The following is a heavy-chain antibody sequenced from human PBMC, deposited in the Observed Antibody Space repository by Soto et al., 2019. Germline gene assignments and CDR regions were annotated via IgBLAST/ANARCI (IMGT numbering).Heavy chain of an antibody. J-gene: IGHJ4*02. CDR2: IYYSGST. CDR3: ARASSGWYKHLDE. D-gene: IGHD6-19*01. Sequence: SETLSLTCTVSGGSISSSSYYWGWIRQPPGKGLEWIGSIYYSGSTYYNPSLKSRVTISVDTSKNQFSLKLSSVTAADTAVYYCARASSGWYKHLDEWGRGTLGTGSS. V-gene: IGHV4-39*01. CDR1: GGSISSSSYY.